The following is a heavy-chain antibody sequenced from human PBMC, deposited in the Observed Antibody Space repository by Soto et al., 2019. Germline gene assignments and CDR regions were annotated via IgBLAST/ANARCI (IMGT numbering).Heavy chain of an antibody. Sequence: ASVKVSCKASGDTFTNYYIHWVRQAPGQGLEWMGIINPSGGSTSYAQKFQGRVTMIRDTSTSAVYVELSSLRSEDTAIYYCARPDCSGDSCYGFPYWGQGTLVTSPQ. CDR1: GDTFTNYY. V-gene: IGHV1-46*01. CDR3: ARPDCSGDSCYGFPY. CDR2: INPSGGST. J-gene: IGHJ4*02. D-gene: IGHD2-15*01.